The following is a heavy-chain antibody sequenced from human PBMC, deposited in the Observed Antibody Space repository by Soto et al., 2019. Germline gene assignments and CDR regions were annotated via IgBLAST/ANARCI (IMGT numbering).Heavy chain of an antibody. D-gene: IGHD6-13*01. CDR1: GASFSTYG. J-gene: IGHJ4*02. CDR3: ATEGGVGYGSSWGAF. V-gene: IGHV3-33*01. CDR2: IWHDGIYK. Sequence: QVQLVESGGGVVQPGRSLRLSCVASGASFSTYGMHRVRQAPGKGLEWVASIWHDGIYKFHADAVKGRFAISRDNSMNSLYLQMNSLTVEDTAMYYCATEGGVGYGSSWGAFWGQGTLVTVSS.